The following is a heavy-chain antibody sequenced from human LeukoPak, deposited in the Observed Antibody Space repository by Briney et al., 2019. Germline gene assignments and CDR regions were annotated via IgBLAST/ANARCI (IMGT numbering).Heavy chain of an antibody. D-gene: IGHD3-16*01. CDR1: GFTFSSYS. V-gene: IGHV3-48*01. Sequence: GGSPRLSCAASGFTFSSYSMNWVRQAPGKGLEWVSYISSSSSTIYYADSVKGRFTISRDNAKNSLYLQMNSLRAEDTAVYYRGRDGRWGAPGGGEFDYWGQGTLVTVSS. CDR3: GRDGRWGAPGGGEFDY. J-gene: IGHJ4*02. CDR2: ISSSSSTI.